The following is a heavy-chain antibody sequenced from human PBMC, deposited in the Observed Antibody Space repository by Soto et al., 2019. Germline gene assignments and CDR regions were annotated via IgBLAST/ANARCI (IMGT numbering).Heavy chain of an antibody. CDR2: IYPGDSDT. V-gene: IGHV5-51*01. D-gene: IGHD2-21*02. CDR3: GTTVAYCGGDCHFDY. CDR1: GYSFTSYW. Sequence: PGESLKISCKGSGYSFTSYWIGWVRQMPGKGLEWMGIIYPGDSDTRYSPSFQGHVTISADKSISTAYLQWSSLKASDTAMYYCGTTVAYCGGDCHFDYWGQGTLVTVSS. J-gene: IGHJ4*02.